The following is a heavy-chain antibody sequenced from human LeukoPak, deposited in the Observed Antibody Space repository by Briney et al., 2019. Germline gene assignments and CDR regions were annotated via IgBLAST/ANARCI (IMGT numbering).Heavy chain of an antibody. J-gene: IGHJ4*02. V-gene: IGHV4-38-2*01. D-gene: IGHD6-19*01. CDR1: GYSINKGYY. CDR2: VYHTGST. CDR3: ARVLPGYSAGWSGYFDY. Sequence: SETLSLTCEVSGYSINKGYYWAWIRQPPGKGLEWIGNVYHTGSTYYNPSLQSRPTISVDTSKNHLSLKLTSVTAADTAVYYCARVLPGYSAGWSGYFDYWGQGTLVTVSS.